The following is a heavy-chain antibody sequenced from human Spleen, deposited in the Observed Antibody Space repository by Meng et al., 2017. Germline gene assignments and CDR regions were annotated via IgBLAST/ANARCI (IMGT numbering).Heavy chain of an antibody. Sequence: SETLSLTCAVYGGSFSGYYWSWIRQPPGKGLEWIGEINHSGSTNYNPSLKSRVTISVDTSKNQFSLKLSSVTAADTAVYYCARSNYDILTGYYSLFDYWGQGTLVTVSS. V-gene: IGHV4-34*01. CDR1: GGSFSGYY. J-gene: IGHJ4*02. CDR3: ARSNYDILTGYYSLFDY. D-gene: IGHD3-9*01. CDR2: INHSGST.